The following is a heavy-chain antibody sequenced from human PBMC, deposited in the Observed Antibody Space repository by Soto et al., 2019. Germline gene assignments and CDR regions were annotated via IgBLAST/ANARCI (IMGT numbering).Heavy chain of an antibody. D-gene: IGHD2-21*02. CDR3: VQSRCGGDCLQSYSSHSYYGLDV. V-gene: IGHV2-5*02. J-gene: IGHJ6*02. CDR1: GFSFSSIGEG. Sequence: QITLKESGPTLVKPTQTLTLTCTFPGFSFSSIGEGVGWIRQPPGKALEWLALIYWDDDKRYSPSLKSRLTITKHTSKNQVVLTMTNMDPVGTATYYCVQSRCGGDCLQSYSSHSYYGLDVWGQGTTVTVSS. CDR2: IYWDDDK.